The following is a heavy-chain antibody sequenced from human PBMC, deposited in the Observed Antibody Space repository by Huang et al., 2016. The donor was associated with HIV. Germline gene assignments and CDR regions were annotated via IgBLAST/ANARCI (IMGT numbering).Heavy chain of an antibody. CDR1: GFAFSNNA. CDR2: VSFDGIQT. J-gene: IGHJ4*02. D-gene: IGHD3-10*01. Sequence: QVLLVESGGGVVQPGKSLRLSCEASGFAFSNNAMHWVRQATGKVRAWVAVVSFDGIQTYVADSVNDRFTISRDNSKSTLFLQMSSLRPDDTAVYYCASAPARALSYFDNWGQGTLVTVSS. V-gene: IGHV3-30*04. CDR3: ASAPARALSYFDN.